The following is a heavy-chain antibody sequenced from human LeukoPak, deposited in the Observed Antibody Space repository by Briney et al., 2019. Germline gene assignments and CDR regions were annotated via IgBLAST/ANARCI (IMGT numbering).Heavy chain of an antibody. V-gene: IGHV3-15*01. CDR1: VFTFSNAC. CDR3: TTEGCTNGVCYTPGDY. J-gene: IGHJ4*02. CDR2: IKRKNDGGKT. D-gene: IGHD2-8*01. Sequence: NSGGSLRLSCTASVFTFSNACMSWVRHAPEKGLEWVGRIKRKNDGGKTEYAEPVKGRFTISRDDSKNTLYLQMKSLKTEDTAVYYCTTEGCTNGVCYTPGDYWGQGTLVTVSS.